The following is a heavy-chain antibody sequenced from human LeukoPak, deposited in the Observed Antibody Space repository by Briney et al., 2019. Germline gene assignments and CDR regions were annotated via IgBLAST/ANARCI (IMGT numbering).Heavy chain of an antibody. V-gene: IGHV4-59*01. CDR3: ARGGYDILTGYLSYQDY. CDR1: GGSISSYY. CDR2: IYYSGST. D-gene: IGHD3-9*01. Sequence: SETLSLTCTGSGGSISSYYWSWIRQPPGKGLEWIGYIYYSGSTNYNPSLKSRVTISVDTSKNQFSLKLSSVTAADTAVYYCARGGYDILTGYLSYQDYWGQGTLVTVSS. J-gene: IGHJ4*02.